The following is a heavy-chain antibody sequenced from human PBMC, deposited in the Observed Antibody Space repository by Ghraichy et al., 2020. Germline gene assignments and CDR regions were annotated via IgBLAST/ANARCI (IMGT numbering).Heavy chain of an antibody. V-gene: IGHV3-48*01. CDR2: ITTSSKNM. CDR1: EFGFTGYS. CDR3: ARVSVFAFDL. D-gene: IGHD2-8*01. Sequence: LSLTCEGSEFGFTGYSMNWVRQAPGGGLEWISYITTSSKNMSYADSVKGRFTVSRDNAKKMLFLQMNSLRVEDTAIYYCARVSVFAFDLWGPGTMVNVSS. J-gene: IGHJ3*01.